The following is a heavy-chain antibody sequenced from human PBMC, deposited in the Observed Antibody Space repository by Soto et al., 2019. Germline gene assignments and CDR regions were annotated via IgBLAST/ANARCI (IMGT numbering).Heavy chain of an antibody. V-gene: IGHV1-69*12. Sequence: QVQLVQSGAEVKKPGSSVKVSCKASGGTFSNYAISWVRQAPGQGLEWMGGIIPSFGTTYYAQKFQGRVTIIADESTTTAYLELSSLRSEDTAMYYCARVEAVAGIYNYHGLDVWGQGTAVSVSS. CDR1: GGTFSNYA. D-gene: IGHD6-19*01. J-gene: IGHJ6*02. CDR2: IIPSFGTT. CDR3: ARVEAVAGIYNYHGLDV.